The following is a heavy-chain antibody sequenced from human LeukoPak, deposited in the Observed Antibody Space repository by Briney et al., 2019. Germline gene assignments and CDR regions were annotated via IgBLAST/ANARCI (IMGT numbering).Heavy chain of an antibody. CDR3: ARALGSYGSGSYPTPHMD. Sequence: PSETLSLTCTVPGGSISSYYWSWIRQPPGKGLEWIGYIYYSGSTNYNPSLKGRVTISVDTSKNQFSLKLSSVTAADTAVYYCARALGSYGSGSYPTPHMDWGQGALVTVSS. J-gene: IGHJ4*02. CDR2: IYYSGST. D-gene: IGHD3-10*01. V-gene: IGHV4-59*01. CDR1: GGSISSYY.